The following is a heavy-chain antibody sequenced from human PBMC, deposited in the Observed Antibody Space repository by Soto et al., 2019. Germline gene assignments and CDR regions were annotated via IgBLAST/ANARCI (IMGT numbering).Heavy chain of an antibody. J-gene: IGHJ3*02. CDR2: ISAYNGNT. CDR3: ARDDYGGNSAAFDI. CDR1: GYTFTRYG. V-gene: IGHV1-18*01. D-gene: IGHD4-17*01. Sequence: ASVKGSCKAFGYTFTRYGISWVRQAPGQGLEWMGWISAYNGNTNYAQKLQGRVTMTTDTSTSTAYMELRSLRSDDTAVYYCARDDYGGNSAAFDIWGQGTMVTVSS.